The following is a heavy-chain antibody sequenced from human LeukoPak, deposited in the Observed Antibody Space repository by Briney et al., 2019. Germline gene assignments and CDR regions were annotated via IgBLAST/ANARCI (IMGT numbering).Heavy chain of an antibody. Sequence: GGSLRLSCAASGFTFSSYSMNWVRQAPGKGLEWVSSISSSSSYIYYADSVKGRFTISRDNAKNSLYLQMNSLRAEDTAVYYCARVPRGAVTDYFDYWGQGTLVTVSS. D-gene: IGHD2-21*02. CDR3: ARVPRGAVTDYFDY. CDR1: GFTFSSYS. V-gene: IGHV3-21*01. J-gene: IGHJ4*02. CDR2: ISSSSSYI.